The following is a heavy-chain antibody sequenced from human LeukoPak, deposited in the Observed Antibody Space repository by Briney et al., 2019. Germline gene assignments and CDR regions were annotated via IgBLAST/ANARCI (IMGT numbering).Heavy chain of an antibody. CDR2: INPDSGGT. CDR3: ARPRDGYNPPFDY. J-gene: IGHJ4*02. CDR1: GYTFTDYS. D-gene: IGHD5-24*01. V-gene: IGHV1-2*02. Sequence: ASVKVSCKASGYTFTDYSIHWVRQVPGQGLEWMGWINPDSGGTKYAQKFQGRVTVTRDTSISTTDMDLIRLRSDDTAVYYCARPRDGYNPPFDYWGQGTLVTVSS.